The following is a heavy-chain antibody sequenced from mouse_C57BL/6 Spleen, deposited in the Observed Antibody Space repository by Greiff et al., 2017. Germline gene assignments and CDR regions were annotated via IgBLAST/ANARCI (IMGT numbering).Heavy chain of an antibody. J-gene: IGHJ4*01. D-gene: IGHD2-5*01. V-gene: IGHV1-66*01. CDR3: ARPTYYSNYDAMDY. Sequence: VQLQESGPELVQPGASVKISCKASGYSFTSYYITWVKQRPGQGLEWIGWIYPGSGNTKYNEKFKGKATLTADTSSSTAYMQLSILTSEDSAVYYCARPTYYSNYDAMDYWGQGTSVTVSS. CDR1: GYSFTSYY. CDR2: IYPGSGNT.